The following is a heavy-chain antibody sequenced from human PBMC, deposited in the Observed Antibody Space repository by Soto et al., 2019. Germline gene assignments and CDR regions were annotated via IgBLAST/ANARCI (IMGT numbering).Heavy chain of an antibody. J-gene: IGHJ6*01. D-gene: IGHD1-26*01. V-gene: IGHV3-72*01. CDR3: TRCLLGGAPSYTFHGMDV. Sequence: EVQLVESGGGLVQPGGSLRLSCAASGFTFSDHYMDWVRQAPGKGLEWVARSRNRVNSHTTEYAASVKGRFTISRDESKSSLYRQMNSLKIEDTAVYYCTRCLLGGAPSYTFHGMDVWGQGTTVTVSS. CDR1: GFTFSDHY. CDR2: SRNRVNSHTT.